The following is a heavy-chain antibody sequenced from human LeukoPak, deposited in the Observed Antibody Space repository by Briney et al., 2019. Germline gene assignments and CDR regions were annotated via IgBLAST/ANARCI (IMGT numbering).Heavy chain of an antibody. CDR1: GVSISSYY. V-gene: IGHV4-59*01. D-gene: IGHD2-8*02. CDR2: IYYSGST. Sequence: SSETLSLTCTVSGVSISSYYWSWIRQPPGKGLEWIGYIYYSGSTNYNPYLKSRVTISVDTSKNQFSLKLSSVTAAVTAVYYCARDLLGVRGVRQFDYWGQGTLVTVSS. J-gene: IGHJ4*02. CDR3: ARDLLGVRGVRQFDY.